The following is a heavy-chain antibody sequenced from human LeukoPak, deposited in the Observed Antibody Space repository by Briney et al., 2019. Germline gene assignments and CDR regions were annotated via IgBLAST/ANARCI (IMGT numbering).Heavy chain of an antibody. CDR2: ITWNSGSI. V-gene: IGHV3-9*01. CDR1: GFTFDDYA. CDR3: AKDIGDYDYYYGMDV. J-gene: IGHJ6*01. Sequence: HPGRSLRLSCAASGFTFDDYAMYWVRQAPGKGLEWVSGITWNSGSIGYADSVKGRFTISRDNAKNSLYLQMNSLRAEDTALYYCAKDIGDYDYYYGMDVWGQGTTVIVSS. D-gene: IGHD2-21*02.